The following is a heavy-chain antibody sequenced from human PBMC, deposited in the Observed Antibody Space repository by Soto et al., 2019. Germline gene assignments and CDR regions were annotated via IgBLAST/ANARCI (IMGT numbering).Heavy chain of an antibody. CDR1: GFTFSSFG. V-gene: IGHV3-23*01. CDR2: ISLSGGST. Sequence: EVQLLESGGGLVHAGGSLRLSCAASGFTFSSFGMSWVRQAPGKGLEWVSTISLSGGSTYYADSVKGRFTISRDNSKNTLDLQMNSLRAEDTAVYYCAKGRGAFDIWGQGTMVTVSS. CDR3: AKGRGAFDI. J-gene: IGHJ3*02.